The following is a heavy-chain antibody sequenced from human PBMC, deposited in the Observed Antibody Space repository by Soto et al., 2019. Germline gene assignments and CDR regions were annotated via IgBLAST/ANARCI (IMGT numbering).Heavy chain of an antibody. Sequence: QVQLVQSGAEVKKPGSSVKVSCKASGGTFSSYAISWVRQAPGQGLEWMGGIIPIPGTANYAQKFQGRVTITADESTSTAYMVLSSLRSEDTAVYYCARSQGSSTSLEIYYYYYYGMDVWGQGNTVTVSS. D-gene: IGHD2-2*01. CDR3: ARSQGSSTSLEIYYYYYYGMDV. CDR2: IIPIPGTA. J-gene: IGHJ6*02. CDR1: GGTFSSYA. V-gene: IGHV1-69*01.